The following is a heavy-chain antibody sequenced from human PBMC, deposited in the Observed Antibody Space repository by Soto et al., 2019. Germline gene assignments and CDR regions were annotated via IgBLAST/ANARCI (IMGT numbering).Heavy chain of an antibody. J-gene: IGHJ4*02. CDR2: IYYSGST. V-gene: IGHV4-39*02. Sequence: KTSDTLSLTCTVSGDSISISSYYWGWILHPPGKGLEWIGSIYYSGSTYYNPSLKSRVTISVDTSKNQFSLKLSSVTAADTAVYYCAREPGYWGQGTLVTVSS. CDR1: GDSISISSYY. D-gene: IGHD7-27*01. CDR3: AREPGY.